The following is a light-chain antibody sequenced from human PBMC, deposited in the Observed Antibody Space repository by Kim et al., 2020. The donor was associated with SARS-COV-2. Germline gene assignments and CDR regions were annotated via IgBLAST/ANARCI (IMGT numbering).Light chain of an antibody. CDR2: EVS. V-gene: IGLV2-23*02. J-gene: IGLJ3*02. Sequence: SALTQPASVSGSPGQSITISCTGTSSDVGSYNLVSWYQQHPGKAPKLMIYEVSKRPSGVSNRFSGSKSGNTASLTISGLQAEDEADYYCCSYAGSSWVFGGGTQLTVL. CDR1: SSDVGSYNL. CDR3: CSYAGSSWV.